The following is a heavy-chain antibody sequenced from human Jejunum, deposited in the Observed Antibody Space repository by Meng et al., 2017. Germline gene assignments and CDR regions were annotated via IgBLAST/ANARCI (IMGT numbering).Heavy chain of an antibody. D-gene: IGHD3-10*01. Sequence: QREWSGPGPVKASETLSLTCTVSGGSLSGHYWSWIRQPPGKGLEWIGHIFYSGNTNYNPALKSRVTISVDTSENRFSLQLHSVTAADTAVYYCASAGSSGWNWYFGLWGRGTLVTVSS. V-gene: IGHV4-59*11. CDR1: GGSLSGHY. J-gene: IGHJ2*01. CDR3: ASAGSSGWNWYFGL. CDR2: IFYSGNT.